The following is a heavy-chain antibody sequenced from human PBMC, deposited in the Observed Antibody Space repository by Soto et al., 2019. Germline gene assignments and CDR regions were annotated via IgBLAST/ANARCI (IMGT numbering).Heavy chain of an antibody. D-gene: IGHD3-3*01. J-gene: IGHJ5*02. V-gene: IGHV3-15*07. Sequence: GGSLRLSCAASGFTFSNAWMNWVRQAPGKGLEWVGRIKSKTDGGTTDYAAPVKGRFTISRDDSKNTLYLQMNSLKTEDTAVYYCTTAQGRNYDFWSGSSWFDPWGQGTLVTVSS. CDR2: IKSKTDGGTT. CDR3: TTAQGRNYDFWSGSSWFDP. CDR1: GFTFSNAW.